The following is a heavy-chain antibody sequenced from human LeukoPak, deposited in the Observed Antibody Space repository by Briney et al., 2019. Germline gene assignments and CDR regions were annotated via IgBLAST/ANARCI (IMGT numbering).Heavy chain of an antibody. CDR3: AKENTFYYGSGSSFDY. V-gene: IGHV3-23*01. J-gene: IGHJ4*02. Sequence: PGGSLRLSCAASGFTFSSYAMSWVRQAPGKGLEWVSATSGSGVSTYYADSVKGRFTISRDNSRNTLYLQVNSLGAEDTAMYYCAKENTFYYGSGSSFDYWGQGTLVTVSS. D-gene: IGHD3-10*01. CDR2: TSGSGVST. CDR1: GFTFSSYA.